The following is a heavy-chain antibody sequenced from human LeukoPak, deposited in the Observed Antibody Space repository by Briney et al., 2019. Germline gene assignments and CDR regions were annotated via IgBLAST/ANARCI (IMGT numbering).Heavy chain of an antibody. CDR1: GGSISNYF. D-gene: IGHD6-13*01. V-gene: IGHV4-59*01. CDR2: IDYSGST. Sequence: SETLSLTCTVSGGSISNYFWTWIRQPPGKGLEWIGYIDYSGSTNYNPSLKSRVTISVDTSKNQFSLKLSSVTAAGTAVYYCARGEAAAGSYYYYGMDVWGQGTTVTVSS. CDR3: ARGEAAAGSYYYYGMDV. J-gene: IGHJ6*02.